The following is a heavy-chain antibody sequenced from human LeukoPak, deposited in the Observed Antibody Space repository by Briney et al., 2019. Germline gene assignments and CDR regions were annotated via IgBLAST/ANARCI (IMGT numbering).Heavy chain of an antibody. D-gene: IGHD6-19*01. V-gene: IGHV3-21*01. J-gene: IGHJ6*02. CDR1: GFTFSSYS. CDR3: ARDRLSLRIAVADYYYGMDV. CDR2: ISSSSSYI. Sequence: GGSLRLSCAASGFTFSSYSMNWVRQAPGEGLEWVSSISSSSSYIYYADSVKGRFTISRDNAKNSLYLQMNSLRAEDTAVYYCARDRLSLRIAVADYYYGMDVWGQGTTVTVSS.